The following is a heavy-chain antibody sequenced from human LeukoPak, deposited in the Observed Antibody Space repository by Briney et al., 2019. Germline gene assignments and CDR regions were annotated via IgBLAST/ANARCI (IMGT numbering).Heavy chain of an antibody. CDR2: ISHDGRIT. D-gene: IGHD2-21*02. CDR3: ARDRDWLLRD. Sequence: GGSLGLSCEASGFVFSDYVMHWVRQVPGTGLVWVSRISHDGRITTYADSVKGRFIISRDNGKKTLYVQMNDLRAEDTATYYCARDRDWLLRDWGQGTLVTVSS. V-gene: IGHV3-74*01. J-gene: IGHJ4*02. CDR1: GFVFSDYV.